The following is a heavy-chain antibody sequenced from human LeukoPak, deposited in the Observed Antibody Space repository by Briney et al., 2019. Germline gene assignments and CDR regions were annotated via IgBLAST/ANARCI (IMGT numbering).Heavy chain of an antibody. CDR2: SIPIFGTA. CDR1: GGTFISYA. CDR3: ARAQGYCSSTSCPYYFDY. D-gene: IGHD2-2*01. V-gene: IGHV1-69*01. J-gene: IGHJ4*02. Sequence: SVKVSCKASGGTFISYAISWLRQAPGQGLEWRGGSIPIFGTANYAQKFQGRVTITADDSTSTAYMELSSLRSEDTAVYYCARAQGYCSSTSCPYYFDYWGQGTLVTVSS.